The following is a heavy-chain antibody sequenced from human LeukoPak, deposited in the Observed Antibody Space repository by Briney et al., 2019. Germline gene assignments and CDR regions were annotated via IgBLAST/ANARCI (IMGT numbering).Heavy chain of an antibody. CDR2: MNPNSGNT. Sequence: GASVKVSCKASGYTFTSYDINWVRQATGQGLEWMGWMNPNSGNTGYAQKFQGRVTMTRNTSISTAYMELSSLRSEDTAVYYCARDYSRRGKNYYDSSGYYHAFDIWGQGTMVTVSS. CDR3: ARDYSRRGKNYYDSSGYYHAFDI. J-gene: IGHJ3*02. D-gene: IGHD3-22*01. V-gene: IGHV1-8*01. CDR1: GYTFTSYD.